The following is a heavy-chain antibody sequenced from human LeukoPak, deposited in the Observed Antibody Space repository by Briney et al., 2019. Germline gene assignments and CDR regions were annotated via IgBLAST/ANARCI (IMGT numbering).Heavy chain of an antibody. D-gene: IGHD6-13*01. J-gene: IGHJ6*03. CDR3: ARDALYSSSWYGAMDV. V-gene: IGHV4-61*02. CDR1: GGSISSGSYY. CDR2: IYTSGST. Sequence: SETLSLTCTVSGGSISSGSYYWSWIRQPAGKGLEWIGRIYTSGSTNYNPSLKSRVTISVDTSKNQFSLKLSSVTAADTAVYYCARDALYSSSWYGAMDVWGKGTTVTVSS.